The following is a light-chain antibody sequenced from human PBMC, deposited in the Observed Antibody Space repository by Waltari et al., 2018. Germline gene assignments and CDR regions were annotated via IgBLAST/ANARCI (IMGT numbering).Light chain of an antibody. J-gene: IGLJ1*01. Sequence: QSVLTQPPSVSGTPGQRVTISCSGSSANIGSNPVTWYHQLPGTAPKVLIYSNNKRPSGVPDRFAGSKSGTSASLAISGLHSEDEADYYCAAWDDSLTSFVFGSGTTVTVL. CDR1: SANIGSNP. V-gene: IGLV1-44*01. CDR2: SNN. CDR3: AAWDDSLTSFV.